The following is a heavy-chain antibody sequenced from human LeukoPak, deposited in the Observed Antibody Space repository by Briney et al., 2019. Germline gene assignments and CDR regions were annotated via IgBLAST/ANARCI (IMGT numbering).Heavy chain of an antibody. D-gene: IGHD3-22*01. J-gene: IGHJ4*02. Sequence: GGSLRLSCAASGFSFSSYGMHWVRQAPGKGLEWVASLWDDGTNKYYADSVKGRFTISRDNSKNTLYLQMNTLRAEDTAVYYCARARNNYDSSGYSALDYWGQGALVTVSS. CDR2: LWDDGTNK. CDR3: ARARNNYDSSGYSALDY. V-gene: IGHV3-33*01. CDR1: GFSFSSYG.